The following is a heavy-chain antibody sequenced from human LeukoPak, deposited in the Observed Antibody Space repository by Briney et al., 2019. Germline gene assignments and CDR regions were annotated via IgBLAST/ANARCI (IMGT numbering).Heavy chain of an antibody. CDR3: ARVSPYYDILTGPRDAFDI. J-gene: IGHJ3*02. CDR2: ISSSSSYI. Sequence: GGSLRLSCAASGFTFSSYSMNWVRQAPGKGLEWVSSISSSSSYIYYADSVKGRFTISRDNAKNSLYLQMNSLRAEDTAVYYCARVSPYYDILTGPRDAFDIWGQGTMVTVSS. D-gene: IGHD3-9*01. V-gene: IGHV3-21*01. CDR1: GFTFSSYS.